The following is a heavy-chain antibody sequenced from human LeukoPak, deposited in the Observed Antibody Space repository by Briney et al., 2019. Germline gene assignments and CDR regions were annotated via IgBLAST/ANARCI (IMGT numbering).Heavy chain of an antibody. Sequence: GSLRLSCVASGFSFENYCMTWVRQAPGKGLEWVANIRQDGRDKDYVDSVKGRFTISRDNAKNTLYLQMNSLRAEDTAVYYCAKPKPYDFWSGPYYFDYWGQGTLVTVSS. J-gene: IGHJ4*02. CDR3: AKPKPYDFWSGPYYFDY. V-gene: IGHV3-7*03. CDR1: GFSFENYC. D-gene: IGHD3-3*01. CDR2: IRQDGRDK.